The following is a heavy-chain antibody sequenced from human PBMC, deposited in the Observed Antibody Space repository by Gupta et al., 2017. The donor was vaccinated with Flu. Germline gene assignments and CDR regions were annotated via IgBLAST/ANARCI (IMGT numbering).Heavy chain of an antibody. J-gene: IGHJ2*01. Sequence: VVQPGRPLRLSCAASGFTFSSYGMHWVRQAPGKGLEWVAVISYDGSNKYYADSVKGRFTISRDNSKNTLYLQMNSRRAEDTAVYYCAKAATAALPYWYFDLWGRGTLVTVSS. D-gene: IGHD1-26*01. V-gene: IGHV3-30*18. CDR3: AKAATAALPYWYFDL. CDR1: GFTFSSYG. CDR2: ISYDGSNK.